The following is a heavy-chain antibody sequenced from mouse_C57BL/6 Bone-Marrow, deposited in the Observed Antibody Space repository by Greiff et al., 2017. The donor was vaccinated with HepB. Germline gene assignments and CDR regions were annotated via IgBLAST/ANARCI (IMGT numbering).Heavy chain of an antibody. J-gene: IGHJ4*01. V-gene: IGHV5-12*01. CDR3: ARPYGYYAMDY. Sequence: EVKLMESGGGLVQPGGSLKLSCAASGFTFSDYYMYWVRQTPEKRLEWVAYISNGGGSTYYPDTVKGRFTISRDNAKNTLYLQMSRLKSEDTAMYYCARPYGYYAMDYWGQGTSVTVSS. D-gene: IGHD1-2*01. CDR2: ISNGGGST. CDR1: GFTFSDYY.